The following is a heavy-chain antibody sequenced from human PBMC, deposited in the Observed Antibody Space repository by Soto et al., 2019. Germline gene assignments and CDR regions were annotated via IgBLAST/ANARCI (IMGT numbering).Heavy chain of an antibody. CDR2: TYYRSKWYN. J-gene: IGHJ6*02. CDR3: AREAPSLWFGELLHIYYYYGIDV. V-gene: IGHV6-1*01. CDR1: GDSVSSNSAA. Sequence: PSQTLSLTCAISGDSVSSNSAAWNWIRQSPSRGLEWLGRTYYRSKWYNDYAVSVKSRIAINPDTSKNQFSLQLNSVTPEDTAVYYCAREAPSLWFGELLHIYYYYGIDVWGQGTTVTVSS. D-gene: IGHD3-10*01.